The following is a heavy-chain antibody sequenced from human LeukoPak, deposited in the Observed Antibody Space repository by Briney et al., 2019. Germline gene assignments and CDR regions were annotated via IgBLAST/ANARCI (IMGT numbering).Heavy chain of an antibody. CDR2: ISYDGSNK. CDR1: GFTFSSYG. D-gene: IGHD5-12*01. CDR3: AKTYDSDYYYYGMDV. Sequence: PGGSLRLSCAASGFTFSSYGMHWVRQAPGKGLEWVAVISYDGSNKYYADSVKGRFTISRDNSKNTLYLQMNSLRAEDTAVYYCAKTYDSDYYYYGMDVWGQGTTVTVS. V-gene: IGHV3-30*18. J-gene: IGHJ6*02.